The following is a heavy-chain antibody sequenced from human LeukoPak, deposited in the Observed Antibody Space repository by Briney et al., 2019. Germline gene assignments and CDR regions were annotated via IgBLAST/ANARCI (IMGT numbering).Heavy chain of an antibody. V-gene: IGHV4-38-2*02. D-gene: IGHD6-19*01. J-gene: IGHJ4*02. Sequence: PSETLSLTCAVSGYSISSGYYWGWIRQPPGKGLEWIGSIYHSGSTYYNPSLKSRVTISVDTSKNQSSLKLSSVTAADTAVYYCARDSRAGYSSGWYLIDYWGQGTLVTVSS. CDR1: GYSISSGYY. CDR3: ARDSRAGYSSGWYLIDY. CDR2: IYHSGST.